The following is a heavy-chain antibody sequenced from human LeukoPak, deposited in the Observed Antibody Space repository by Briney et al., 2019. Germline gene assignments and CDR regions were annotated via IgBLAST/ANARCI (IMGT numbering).Heavy chain of an antibody. D-gene: IGHD6-13*01. Sequence: SETLSLTCAVYGGSFSGYYWSWIRQPPGKGLEWIGEINHSGSTNYNPSLKSRVTISVDTSKNQFSLKLSSVTAADTAVYYCARGRSSSWSHWYFDLWGHGTLVTVSP. V-gene: IGHV4-34*01. CDR1: GGSFSGYY. CDR3: ARGRSSSWSHWYFDL. CDR2: INHSGST. J-gene: IGHJ2*01.